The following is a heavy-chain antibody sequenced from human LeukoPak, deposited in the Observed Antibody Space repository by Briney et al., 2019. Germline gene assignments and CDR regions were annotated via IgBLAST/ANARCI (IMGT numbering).Heavy chain of an antibody. CDR3: ATEQWLVPHY. D-gene: IGHD6-19*01. Sequence: GGSLRLSCAASGFTFSSYWMHWVRQAPGKGLEWVSSISSSSSYIYYADSVKGRFTISRDNAKNSLYLQMNSLRAEDTAVYYCATEQWLVPHYWGQGTLVTVSS. J-gene: IGHJ4*02. CDR1: GFTFSSYW. CDR2: ISSSSSYI. V-gene: IGHV3-21*01.